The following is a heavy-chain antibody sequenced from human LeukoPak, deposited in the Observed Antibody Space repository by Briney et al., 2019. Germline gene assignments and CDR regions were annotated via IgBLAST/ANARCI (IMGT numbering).Heavy chain of an antibody. CDR3: AREGIAAAGIVY. CDR1: GGSISSGGYY. D-gene: IGHD6-13*01. Sequence: SETLSLTCTVSGGSISSGGYYWSWLRQHPGTGLEWLGYIYYSGSTYYNPSLKSRVTISVDTSKNQFSLKLSSVTAADTAVYYCAREGIAAAGIVYWGQGTLVTVSS. CDR2: IYYSGST. J-gene: IGHJ4*02. V-gene: IGHV4-31*03.